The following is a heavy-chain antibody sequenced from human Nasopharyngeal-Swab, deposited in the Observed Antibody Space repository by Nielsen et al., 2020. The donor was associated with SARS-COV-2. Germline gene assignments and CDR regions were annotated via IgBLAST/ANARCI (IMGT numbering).Heavy chain of an antibody. CDR2: INAGNVNT. D-gene: IGHD3-16*01. CDR3: ARDVWGGAAPFDP. Sequence: CVRQAPGQRLEGMGWINAGNVNTKYSQKFQGRVTITRDTSASTAYMELSSLRSEDTAVYYCARDVWGGAAPFDPWGQGTLVTVSS. V-gene: IGHV1-3*01. J-gene: IGHJ5*02.